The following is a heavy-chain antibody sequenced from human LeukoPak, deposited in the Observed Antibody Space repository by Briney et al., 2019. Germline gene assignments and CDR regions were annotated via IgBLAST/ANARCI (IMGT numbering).Heavy chain of an antibody. Sequence: SETLSLTCTVSGGSISSYYWSWIRQPPGKGLEWIGYIYYGGSTNYNPSLKSRVTMSVDTSKNQFSLKLSSVTAADTAVYYCARRSSWDYDFDYWGQGTLVTVS. CDR2: IYYGGST. CDR3: ARRSSWDYDFDY. D-gene: IGHD1-7*01. V-gene: IGHV4-59*01. J-gene: IGHJ4*02. CDR1: GGSISSYY.